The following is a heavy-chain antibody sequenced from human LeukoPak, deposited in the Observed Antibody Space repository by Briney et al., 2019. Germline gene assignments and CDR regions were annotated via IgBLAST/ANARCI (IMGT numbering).Heavy chain of an antibody. CDR3: ARGSPSSGQPSYYYGMDV. CDR1: GFTFSSYG. CDR2: IWYDGSNK. D-gene: IGHD3-22*01. V-gene: IGHV3-33*01. J-gene: IGHJ6*02. Sequence: GGSLRLSCAASGFTFSSYGMHWVRQAPGKGLEWVAVIWYDGSNKYYADSVKGRFTISRDNSKNTLYLQMNSLRAEDTAVYYCARGSPSSGQPSYYYGMDVWGQGTTVTVSS.